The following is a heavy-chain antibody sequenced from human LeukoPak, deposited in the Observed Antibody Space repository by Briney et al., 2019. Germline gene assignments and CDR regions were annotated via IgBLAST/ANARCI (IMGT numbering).Heavy chain of an antibody. CDR3: ARFTYYDFWSGYLGDY. V-gene: IGHV1-69*13. CDR1: GGTFSSYA. J-gene: IGHJ4*02. CDR2: IIPIFGTA. D-gene: IGHD3-3*01. Sequence: SVKVSCKASGGTFSSYAISWVRQAPGQGLEWMGGIIPIFGTANYAQKSQGRVTITADESTSTAYMELSSLRSEDTAVYYCARFTYYDFWSGYLGDYWGQGTLVTVSS.